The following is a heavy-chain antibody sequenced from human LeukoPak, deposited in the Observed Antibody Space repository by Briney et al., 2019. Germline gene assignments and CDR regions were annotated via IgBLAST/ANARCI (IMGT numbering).Heavy chain of an antibody. CDR2: ISTDGSST. Sequence: GGSLRLSCAASGFTFSRYWMHWLRQAPGKGPVWVSRISTDGSSTSYADSVKGRFTISRDNGKNTLYLQLNGLRAEDTAVYYCASYLTSIPSGMDVWGQGTTVTVSS. CDR1: GFTFSRYW. CDR3: ASYLTSIPSGMDV. V-gene: IGHV3-74*01. J-gene: IGHJ6*02. D-gene: IGHD2/OR15-2a*01.